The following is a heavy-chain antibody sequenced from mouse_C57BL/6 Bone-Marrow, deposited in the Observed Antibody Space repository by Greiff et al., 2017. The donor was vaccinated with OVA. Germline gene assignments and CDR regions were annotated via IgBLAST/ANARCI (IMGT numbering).Heavy chain of an antibody. CDR1: GFNIKDDY. CDR2: IDPENGDT. D-gene: IGHD1-1*01. J-gene: IGHJ2*01. CDR3: TTYGWGFDY. V-gene: IGHV14-4*01. Sequence: EVMLVESGAELVRPGASVKLSCTASGFNIKDDYMHWVKQRPEQGLEWIGWIDPENGDTEYASKFQGKATITADTSSNTAYLQLSSLTSEDTAVYYCTTYGWGFDYWGQGTTLTVSS.